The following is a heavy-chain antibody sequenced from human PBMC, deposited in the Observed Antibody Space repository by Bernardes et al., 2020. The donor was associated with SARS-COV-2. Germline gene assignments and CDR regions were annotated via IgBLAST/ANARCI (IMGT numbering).Heavy chain of an antibody. D-gene: IGHD7-27*01. V-gene: IGHV3-21*01. J-gene: IGHJ3*02. CDR3: ARARLGYDAFDI. CDR1: GFTFRSSS. Sequence: GGSLRLSCAASGFTFRSSSMNWVRQAPGPGLEWVSSISSSSSYIYYADSVKGRFTISRDNAKNSLYLQMNSLRAEDTAVYYCARARLGYDAFDIWGQGTMVTVSS. CDR2: ISSSSSYI.